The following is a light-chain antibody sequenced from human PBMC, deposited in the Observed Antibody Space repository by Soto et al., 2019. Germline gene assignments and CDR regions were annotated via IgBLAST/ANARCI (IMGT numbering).Light chain of an antibody. J-gene: IGKJ1*01. V-gene: IGKV3-20*01. CDR2: GAS. Sequence: EIVLTQSPGTLSLSPGERATLSCRASQRVASRNLAWYQQKSGQAPRLLIYGASSRAIHTPDRFSGSGSGTDFTLTISGLEPEDFAVYYCQHFGNSLWTFGQGTKVDIK. CDR1: QRVASRN. CDR3: QHFGNSLWT.